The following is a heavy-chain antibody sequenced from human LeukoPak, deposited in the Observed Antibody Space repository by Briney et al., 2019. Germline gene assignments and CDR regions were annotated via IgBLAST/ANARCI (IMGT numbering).Heavy chain of an antibody. CDR1: GVSSSSSYW. V-gene: IGHV2-70*11. J-gene: IGHJ6*02. D-gene: IGHD6-19*01. CDR3: ARIRIAVAGHYGMDV. Sequence: TLSLTCTGSGVSSSSSYWSWIRQPPWKALEWLARLDWDDDKYYSTSLKTRLTISKDTSKNQVVLTMTNMDPVDTATYYCARIRIAVAGHYGMDVWGQGTTVTVSS. CDR2: LDWDDDK.